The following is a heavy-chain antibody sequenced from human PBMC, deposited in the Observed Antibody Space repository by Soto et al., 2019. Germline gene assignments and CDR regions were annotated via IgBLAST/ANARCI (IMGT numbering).Heavy chain of an antibody. CDR2: ISYDGSVK. V-gene: IGHV3-30*03. J-gene: IGHJ4*02. CDR1: GFTFSSYG. D-gene: IGHD2-21*01. CDR3: AGEVASGY. Sequence: GGSLRLSCAASGFTFSSYGMHWVRQAPGKGLEWVAVISYDGSVKYYADSVKGRFTISRDNSKNTLYLQMNSLRAEDTAVYYCAGEVASGYWGQGTLVTVPQ.